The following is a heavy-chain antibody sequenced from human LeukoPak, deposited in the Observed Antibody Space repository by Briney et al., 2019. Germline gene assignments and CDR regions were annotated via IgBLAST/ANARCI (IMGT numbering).Heavy chain of an antibody. CDR3: ASGCSGSSCPTPFKYYYMDV. J-gene: IGHJ6*03. V-gene: IGHV1-69*06. Sequence: ASVKVSCKASGGTFSSYAISWVRQAPGQGPEWMGGIIPIFGTANYAQKFQGRVTITADKSTSTAYMELSSLRSEDTAVYYCASGCSGSSCPTPFKYYYMDVWGKGTTVTVSS. CDR1: GGTFSSYA. CDR2: IIPIFGTA. D-gene: IGHD6-13*01.